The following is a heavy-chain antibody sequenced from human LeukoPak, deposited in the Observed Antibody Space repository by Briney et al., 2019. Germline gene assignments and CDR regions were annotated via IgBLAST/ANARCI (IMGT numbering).Heavy chain of an antibody. Sequence: SETLSLTCTVSGGSISSYYWSWIRQPPGKGLEWIGYIYYSGSTNYNPSLKSRVTISVDTSKNQFSLKLSSVTPEDTAVYYCASTHNYNYWIDYWGQGTLVTVSS. V-gene: IGHV4-59*12. CDR3: ASTHNYNYWIDY. CDR2: IYYSGST. CDR1: GGSISSYY. J-gene: IGHJ4*02. D-gene: IGHD1-7*01.